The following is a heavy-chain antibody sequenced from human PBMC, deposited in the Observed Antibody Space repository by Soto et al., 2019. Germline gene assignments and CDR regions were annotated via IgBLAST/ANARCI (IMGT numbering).Heavy chain of an antibody. J-gene: IGHJ6*02. CDR3: ARVSTPWGSYSAGYYGMDV. D-gene: IGHD3-16*01. V-gene: IGHV3-53*01. CDR1: GFTVSSNY. Sequence: GGSLRLSCAASGFTVSSNYMSWVRQAPGKGLEWVSVIYSGGSTYYADSVKGRFTISRDNSKNTLYLQMNSLRAEDTAVYYCARVSTPWGSYSAGYYGMDVWGQGTTVTVSS. CDR2: IYSGGST.